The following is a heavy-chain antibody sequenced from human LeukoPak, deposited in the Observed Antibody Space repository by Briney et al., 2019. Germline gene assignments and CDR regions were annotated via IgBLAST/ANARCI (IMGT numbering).Heavy chain of an antibody. V-gene: IGHV4-59*01. D-gene: IGHD6-13*01. CDR3: ARSFSSSWIRLDL. CDR1: GGSISSYY. J-gene: IGHJ4*02. CDR2: IYYSGST. Sequence: SETVSLTCTVSGGSISSYYWSWIRQPPGKGLEWIGYIYYSGSTNYNPSLNSRATISVDTSKNQFSLKLSSVTAADTAVYYCARSFSSSWIRLDLWDRASLVTVSS.